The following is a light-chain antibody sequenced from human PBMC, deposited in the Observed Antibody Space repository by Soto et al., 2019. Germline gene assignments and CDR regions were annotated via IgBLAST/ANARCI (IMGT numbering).Light chain of an antibody. CDR2: LNSDGSH. CDR1: SGHSSYA. CDR3: QTWASGIWV. V-gene: IGLV4-69*01. Sequence: QPVLTQSPSASASLGASVRLTCTRSSGHSSYAIAWHQQQPEKGPRYLMKLNSDGSHTKGDGIPDRFSGSSSGAERYLTISSLQSEDEADYYCQTWASGIWVFGGGTKLTVL. J-gene: IGLJ3*02.